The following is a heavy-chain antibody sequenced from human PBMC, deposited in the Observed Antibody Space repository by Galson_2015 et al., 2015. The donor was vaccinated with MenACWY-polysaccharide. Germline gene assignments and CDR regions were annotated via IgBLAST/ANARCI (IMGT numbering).Heavy chain of an antibody. Sequence: IIYPGGSDARFSPSFQGQVTMSVDKSISTAYLQWNSLKASDTAIYYCARITGGEYFQYWGQGALVTV. V-gene: IGHV5-51*01. D-gene: IGHD3-10*01. J-gene: IGHJ1*01. CDR3: ARITGGEYFQY. CDR2: IYPGGSDA.